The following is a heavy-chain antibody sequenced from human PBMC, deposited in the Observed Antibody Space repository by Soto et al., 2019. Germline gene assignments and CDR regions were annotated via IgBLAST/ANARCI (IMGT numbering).Heavy chain of an antibody. Sequence: PGVSLSLPCAASGFTSGVYAMRWVRQAPGKGLEWVHSISGSGGSTYYADSVKGRFTTSRDNSKNTLYLQMNTLRAEDTAVYYCAKSPYDFWSGPTYGMDVWGQGTTVTVSS. J-gene: IGHJ6*02. V-gene: IGHV3-23*01. CDR3: AKSPYDFWSGPTYGMDV. CDR1: GFTSGVYA. CDR2: ISGSGGST. D-gene: IGHD3-3*01.